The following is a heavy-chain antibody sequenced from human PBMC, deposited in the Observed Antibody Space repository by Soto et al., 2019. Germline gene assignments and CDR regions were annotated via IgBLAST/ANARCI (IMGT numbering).Heavy chain of an antibody. CDR2: IIPIFGTA. CDR1: GGTFSSYA. D-gene: IGHD1-1*01. V-gene: IGHV1-69*13. CDR3: ASKEQLERRPLDYYYYGMDV. J-gene: IGHJ6*02. Sequence: ASVKVSCKASGGTFSSYAISWVRQAPGQGLEWMGGIIPIFGTANYAQKFQGRVTITADESTSTAYMELSSLRSEDTAVYYCASKEQLERRPLDYYYYGMDVWGQGTTVTVSS.